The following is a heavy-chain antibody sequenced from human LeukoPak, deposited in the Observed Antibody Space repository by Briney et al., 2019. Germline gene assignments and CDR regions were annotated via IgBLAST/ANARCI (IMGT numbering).Heavy chain of an antibody. V-gene: IGHV4-59*01. CDR1: GGSITSYY. Sequence: SETLSLTCTVSGGSITSYYWSWIRQPPGTGLEWIGYIYYSGSTNYNPSLKSRVTISVDTSKNQFSLKLSSVTAADTAVYYCARRYSSGYYYDSGGFDPWGQGTLVTVSS. D-gene: IGHD3-22*01. CDR3: ARRYSSGYYYDSGGFDP. CDR2: IYYSGST. J-gene: IGHJ5*02.